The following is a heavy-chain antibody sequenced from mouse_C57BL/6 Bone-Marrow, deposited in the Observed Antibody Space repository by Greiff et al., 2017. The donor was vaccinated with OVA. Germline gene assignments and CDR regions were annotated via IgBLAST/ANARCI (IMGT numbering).Heavy chain of an antibody. Sequence: QVQLKESGPELVKPGASVKLSCKASGYTFTSYDINWVQQRPGQGLEWIGWIYPRDGSTKYNEKFKGKATLTVDTSSSTAYMELHSLTSEDSAVYFCAREDYYGSRDYWGQGTTLTVSS. V-gene: IGHV1-85*01. D-gene: IGHD1-1*01. J-gene: IGHJ2*01. CDR1: GYTFTSYD. CDR2: IYPRDGST. CDR3: AREDYYGSRDY.